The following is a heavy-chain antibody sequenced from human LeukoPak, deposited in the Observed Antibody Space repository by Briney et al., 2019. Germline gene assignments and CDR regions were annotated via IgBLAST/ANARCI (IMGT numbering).Heavy chain of an antibody. J-gene: IGHJ3*02. D-gene: IGHD6-19*01. V-gene: IGHV1-18*01. Sequence: ASVKVSCKVYGFTFTSHGFTWVRQPPGQGLEWMGWISAYNGDTHSAERFQGRVTLTTDTSTSTAYMELRSLRSDDTAVYYCAREPVDQGAFDIWGQGTMVTVSS. CDR2: ISAYNGDT. CDR3: AREPVDQGAFDI. CDR1: GFTFTSHG.